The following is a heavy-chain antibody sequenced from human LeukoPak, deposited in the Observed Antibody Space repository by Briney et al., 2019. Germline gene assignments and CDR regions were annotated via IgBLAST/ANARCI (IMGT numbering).Heavy chain of an antibody. J-gene: IGHJ6*04. Sequence: GGSLRLSCAASGFTFSTQWMSWVRQAPGKGLEWVAIVNQGGTQKYYVDSVKGRFTVSRDNAKNSLYLQMNSLRAEDTAVYYCAELGITMIGGVWGKGTTVTISS. V-gene: IGHV3-7*01. D-gene: IGHD3-10*02. CDR1: GFTFSTQW. CDR3: AELGITMIGGV. CDR2: VNQGGTQK.